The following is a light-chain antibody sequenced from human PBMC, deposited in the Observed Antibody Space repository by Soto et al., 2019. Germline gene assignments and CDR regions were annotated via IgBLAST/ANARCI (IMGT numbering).Light chain of an antibody. CDR3: SSYAGTHIV. Sequence: QSALTQPPSASGSPGQSVTISCTGTSSDVGGYNYVSWYQQHPGKAPKLMIYDVTKRPSGVPDRFSGSKFGNTASLTVSGLLAEDEADYYCSSYAGTHIVFGTGTKLTVL. CDR1: SSDVGGYNY. CDR2: DVT. V-gene: IGLV2-8*01. J-gene: IGLJ1*01.